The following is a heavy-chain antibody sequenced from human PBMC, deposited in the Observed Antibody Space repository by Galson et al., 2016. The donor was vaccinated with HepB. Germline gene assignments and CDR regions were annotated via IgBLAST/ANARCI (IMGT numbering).Heavy chain of an antibody. CDR1: GYTFTAYN. Sequence: SVKVSCKASGYTFTAYNIHWVRQAPGQGLEWMGIILPSGGRTGYAQKFQGRVSVTRDTSISIVYMELSSLRSEDTAVYYCARSQFGGNFDYWGQGTLVTVSS. CDR3: ARSQFGGNFDY. D-gene: IGHD1-26*01. J-gene: IGHJ4*02. V-gene: IGHV1-46*01. CDR2: ILPSGGRT.